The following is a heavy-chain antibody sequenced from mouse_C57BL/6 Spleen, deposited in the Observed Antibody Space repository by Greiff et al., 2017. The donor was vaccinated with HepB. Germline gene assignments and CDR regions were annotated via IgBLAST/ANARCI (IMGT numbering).Heavy chain of an antibody. D-gene: IGHD2-5*01. CDR1: GYTFTSYW. CDR2: IDPSDSYT. CDR3: ASAYYSNYDYAMDY. V-gene: IGHV1-59*01. J-gene: IGHJ4*01. Sequence: QVHVKQPGAELVRPGTSVKLSCKASGYTFTSYWMHWVKQRPGQGLEWIGVIDPSDSYTNYNQKFKGKATLTVDTSSSTAYMQLSSLTSEDSAVYYCASAYYSNYDYAMDYWGQGTSVTVSS.